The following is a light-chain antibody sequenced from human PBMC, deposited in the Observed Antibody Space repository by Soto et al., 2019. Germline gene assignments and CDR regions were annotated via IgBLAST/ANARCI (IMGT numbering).Light chain of an antibody. CDR2: GAS. V-gene: IGKV3-20*01. J-gene: IGKJ2*01. CDR1: QSVSSSY. CDR3: QQYGSSTYT. Sequence: EIVLTQSPGTLSLSPGERATLSCRASQSVSSSYLAWYQQKPGQAPRLLIYGASSRATGIPDRFSGSGSGTDFTLTIRRLEPEAFAVYYCQQYGSSTYTFGQGTKLEIK.